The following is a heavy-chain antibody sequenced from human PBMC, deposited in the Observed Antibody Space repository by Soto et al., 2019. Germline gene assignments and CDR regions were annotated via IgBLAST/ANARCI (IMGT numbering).Heavy chain of an antibody. J-gene: IGHJ3*01. CDR3: ARVVLSIARGAFDA. CDR2: ISHSGTS. Sequence: QVQLQESGPGLVKPSGTLSLTCAVSGGSISSSHRWTWVRQSPGKGLEYIGEISHSGTSNSNPSLKSRVTLAVGRSKNHFSLTLTSVTAADTAVYYCARVVLSIARGAFDAWGKGTPVIVSS. CDR1: GGSISSSHR. D-gene: IGHD3-16*02. V-gene: IGHV4-4*02.